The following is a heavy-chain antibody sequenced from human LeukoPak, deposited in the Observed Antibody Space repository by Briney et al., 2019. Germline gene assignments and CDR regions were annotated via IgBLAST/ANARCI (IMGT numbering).Heavy chain of an antibody. D-gene: IGHD3-10*01. V-gene: IGHV3-11*05. J-gene: IGHJ6*03. CDR3: AKAIRESGNYYYYMDV. Sequence: DSVKGRFPISRDNAKNSLYLQMNSLRAEDTAVYYCAKAIRESGNYYYYMDVWGKGTTVTVSS.